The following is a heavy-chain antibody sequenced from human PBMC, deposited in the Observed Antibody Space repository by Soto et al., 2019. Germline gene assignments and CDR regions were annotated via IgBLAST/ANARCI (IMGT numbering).Heavy chain of an antibody. V-gene: IGHV1-18*01. CDR3: ARDRGAYGMDV. CDR2: LSAYNGKP. Sequence: QVQLGQSGAEVKNPGASVKVSCKASGYTFTSYGISWVRQAPGQGLVWVGWLSAYNGKPNYAQKLQGRVTRTTDTSTSTAYMELRSLRSDDTAVYYCARDRGAYGMDVWGQGTTVTVSS. CDR1: GYTFTSYG. J-gene: IGHJ6*02.